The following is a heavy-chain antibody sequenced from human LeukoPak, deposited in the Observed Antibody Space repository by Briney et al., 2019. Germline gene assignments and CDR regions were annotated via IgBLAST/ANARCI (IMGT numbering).Heavy chain of an antibody. J-gene: IGHJ6*02. D-gene: IGHD4-17*01. Sequence: GGSLRLSCAASGFTFSSYAMHWVRQAPGKGLEWVSGISWNSGSIGYADSVKGRFTISRDNAKNSLYLQMNSLRAEDTALYYCAKGLTVTPLGMDVWGQGTTVTVSS. CDR2: ISWNSGSI. CDR1: GFTFSSYA. V-gene: IGHV3-9*01. CDR3: AKGLTVTPLGMDV.